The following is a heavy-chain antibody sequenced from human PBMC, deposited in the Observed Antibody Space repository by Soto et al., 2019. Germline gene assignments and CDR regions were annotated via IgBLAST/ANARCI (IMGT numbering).Heavy chain of an antibody. D-gene: IGHD6-19*01. Sequence: QVQLVQSGAEVKKPGSSVKVSCKASGGTFSRYAISWVRQAPGQGLEWMGGIIPIFGTANYAQKFQGRVTITADESTSTAYMELSSLRSEDTAVYYCASGGWLVRHEYFQHWGQGTLVTVSS. J-gene: IGHJ1*01. CDR2: IIPIFGTA. CDR3: ASGGWLVRHEYFQH. V-gene: IGHV1-69*01. CDR1: GGTFSRYA.